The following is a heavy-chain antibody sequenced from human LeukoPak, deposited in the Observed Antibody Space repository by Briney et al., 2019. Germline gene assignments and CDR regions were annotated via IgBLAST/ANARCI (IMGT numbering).Heavy chain of an antibody. CDR1: GFTFSSYA. V-gene: IGHV3-23*01. J-gene: IGHJ4*02. CDR2: ISGSGGST. D-gene: IGHD2-15*01. Sequence: GGSLRPSCAASGFTFSSYALSWVRQAPGKGLEWVSGISGSGGSTYYADSVKGRFTIPRDNSKNTLFLQMNSLRAEDAAVYYCAKAPVTSCRGAFCYPFDYWGQGTLVTVSS. CDR3: AKAPVTSCRGAFCYPFDY.